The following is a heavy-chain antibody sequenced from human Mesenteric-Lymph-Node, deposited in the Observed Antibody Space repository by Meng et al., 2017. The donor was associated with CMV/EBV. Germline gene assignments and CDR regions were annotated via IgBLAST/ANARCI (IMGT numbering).Heavy chain of an antibody. J-gene: IGHJ4*02. V-gene: IGHV3-53*01. CDR3: AGYPQTYPYGSSS. CDR1: GFTFSSYW. Sequence: ETLSLTCAASGFTFSSYWMSWVRQAPGKGLECVSVIYSDGRTYYADSVKGRFTISRDISKNTLFLQMSSLRAEDTAMYYCAGYPQTYPYGSSSWGQGTLVTVSS. D-gene: IGHD6-13*01. CDR2: IYSDGRT.